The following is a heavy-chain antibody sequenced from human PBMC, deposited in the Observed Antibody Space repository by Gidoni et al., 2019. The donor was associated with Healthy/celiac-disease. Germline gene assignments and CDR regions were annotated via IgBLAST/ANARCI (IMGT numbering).Heavy chain of an antibody. J-gene: IGHJ4*02. Sequence: QVQLQQWGAGLLKPSETLSPTCAVYGGSFSGSYWSWIRQPPGKGLEWIGEINHSGSTNYNPSLKSRVTISVDTSKNQFSLKLSSVTAADTAVYYCARRRPSTMVRGDPYYFDYWGQGTLVTVSS. V-gene: IGHV4-34*01. CDR3: ARRRPSTMVRGDPYYFDY. CDR1: GGSFSGSY. CDR2: INHSGST. D-gene: IGHD3-10*01.